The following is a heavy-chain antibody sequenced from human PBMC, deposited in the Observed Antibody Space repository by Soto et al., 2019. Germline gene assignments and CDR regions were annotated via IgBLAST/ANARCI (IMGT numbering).Heavy chain of an antibody. D-gene: IGHD2-15*01. V-gene: IGHV3-21*01. J-gene: IGHJ4*02. Sequence: EVQLVESGGGLVKPGGSLRLSCAASEFTFSSYSMNWVRQAPGKGLEWVSSISSSSSYIYYADSVKGRFTISRDNAKNSLYLQMNSLRAEDTAVYYCARAHTARYCSGGSCYDYYFDYWGQGTLVTVSS. CDR3: ARAHTARYCSGGSCYDYYFDY. CDR2: ISSSSSYI. CDR1: EFTFSSYS.